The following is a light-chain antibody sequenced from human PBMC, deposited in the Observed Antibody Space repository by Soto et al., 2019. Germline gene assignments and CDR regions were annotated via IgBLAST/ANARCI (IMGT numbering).Light chain of an antibody. CDR2: EVT. V-gene: IGLV2-14*01. Sequence: QSVLTQPVSVSGSPGQSITISCTGTSSDVGGYKYVSWYQQHPGKAPKLMIYEVTNRPSGVSNRCSGSKSGNTDSLTSSRLQAEDEADYYRSSYTSSSTLVFGGGTKVTVL. CDR1: SSDVGGYKY. CDR3: SSYTSSSTLV. J-gene: IGLJ3*02.